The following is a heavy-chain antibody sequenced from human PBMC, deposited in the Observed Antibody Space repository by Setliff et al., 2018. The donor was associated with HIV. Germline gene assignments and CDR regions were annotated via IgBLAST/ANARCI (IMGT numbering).Heavy chain of an antibody. Sequence: SETLSLTCTVSGGSISRSSYYWGWIRQPPGKGLEWIGSIYYSGSTYYNPSLKSRVTISVDTSKNQVSLKLSSVTAADTAVYYCARNTDVDSVYRPFHIWGQGTMVTV. D-gene: IGHD1-26*01. CDR3: ARNTDVDSVYRPFHI. CDR1: GGSISRSSYY. J-gene: IGHJ3*02. V-gene: IGHV4-39*01. CDR2: IYYSGST.